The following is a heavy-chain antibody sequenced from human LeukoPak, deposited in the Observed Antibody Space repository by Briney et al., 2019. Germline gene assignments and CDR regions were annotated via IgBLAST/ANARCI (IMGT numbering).Heavy chain of an antibody. J-gene: IGHJ4*02. V-gene: IGHV3-23*01. D-gene: IGHD3-10*01. CDR1: GFTFSSYA. Sequence: GGSLRLSCAASGFTFSSYAMSWVRQAPGKGLEWFSSISGSGGSPYYADTVKGRFTISRDNSENTLFLQMNSLRAEDTALYYCAKQGYGSGSYCDYWGQGTLVTVSS. CDR2: ISGSGGSP. CDR3: AKQGYGSGSYCDY.